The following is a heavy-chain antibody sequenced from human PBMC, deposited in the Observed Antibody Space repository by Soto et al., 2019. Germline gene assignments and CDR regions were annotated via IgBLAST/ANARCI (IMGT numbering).Heavy chain of an antibody. Sequence: GGSLRLSCAASGFTFSSYGMHWVRQAPGKGLEWVAVIWYDGSNKYYADSVKGRFTISRDNSKDTLDLQMNSLRAEDTAVYYCARDREQWLVGYYFDYWGQGTLVTVSS. J-gene: IGHJ4*02. CDR1: GFTFSSYG. V-gene: IGHV3-33*01. CDR3: ARDREQWLVGYYFDY. CDR2: IWYDGSNK. D-gene: IGHD6-19*01.